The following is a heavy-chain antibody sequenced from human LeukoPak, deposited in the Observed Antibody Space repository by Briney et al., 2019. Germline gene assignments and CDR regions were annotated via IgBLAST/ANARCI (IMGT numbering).Heavy chain of an antibody. Sequence: GGSPRLSCAASGFTFSSYSMNWVRQAPGKGLEWVSSISSSSSYIYYADSVKGRFTISRDNAKNSLYLQMNSLRAEDTAVYYCARDLRTTVIKTDAFDIWGQGTMVTVSS. CDR1: GFTFSSYS. V-gene: IGHV3-21*01. CDR2: ISSSSSYI. D-gene: IGHD4-23*01. CDR3: ARDLRTTVIKTDAFDI. J-gene: IGHJ3*02.